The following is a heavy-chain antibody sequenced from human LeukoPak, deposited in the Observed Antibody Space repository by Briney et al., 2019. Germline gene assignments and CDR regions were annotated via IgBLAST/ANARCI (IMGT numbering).Heavy chain of an antibody. J-gene: IGHJ4*02. CDR3: ARDGGSGWYRDYFDY. CDR1: GVSITTYY. D-gene: IGHD6-19*01. Sequence: PSETLSLTCTVSGVSITTYYWSWIRQPPGKGLEWIGYIYHSGSTNYNPSLKSRVTISVDTSKNQFSLKLSSVTAADTAVYYCARDGGSGWYRDYFDYWGQGTLVTVSS. CDR2: IYHSGST. V-gene: IGHV4-59*13.